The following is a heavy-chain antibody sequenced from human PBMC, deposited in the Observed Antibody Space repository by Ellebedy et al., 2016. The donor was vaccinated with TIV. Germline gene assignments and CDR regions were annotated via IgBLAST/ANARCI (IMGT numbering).Heavy chain of an antibody. Sequence: GGSLRLXXAVSGFTFGYYAMHWVRQAPGKGLEWVAVIAYDGSIQYYADSVKGRFTISRDDSRNTLYLQMNSLRPEDTAVYYCAVHSSGWYFLDYWGQGTLVTVSS. CDR1: GFTFGYYA. CDR3: AVHSSGWYFLDY. V-gene: IGHV3-30-3*01. CDR2: IAYDGSIQ. J-gene: IGHJ4*02. D-gene: IGHD6-19*01.